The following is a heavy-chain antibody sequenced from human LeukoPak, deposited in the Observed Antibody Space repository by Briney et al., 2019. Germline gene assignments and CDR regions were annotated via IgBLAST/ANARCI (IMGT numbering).Heavy chain of an antibody. CDR3: AREEAAGDWFDP. D-gene: IGHD6-13*01. CDR2: ISWNSGSI. V-gene: IGHV3-9*01. CDR1: GFTFDDYA. Sequence: GGSLRLSCAASGFTFDDYAMHWVRQAPGKGLEWVSGISWNSGSIGYADSVKGRFTISRDNAKNSLYLQMNSLRAEDTAVYYCAREEAAGDWFDPWGQGTLVTVSS. J-gene: IGHJ5*02.